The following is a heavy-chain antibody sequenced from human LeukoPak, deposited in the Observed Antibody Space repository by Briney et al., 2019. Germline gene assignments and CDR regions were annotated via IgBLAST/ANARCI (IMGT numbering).Heavy chain of an antibody. Sequence: GASVKVSCKASGYTFTSYGISWVRQAPGQGLEWMGWISAYSGDTDYAQKLQGGVTMTTDTSTSTAYMELRSLRSDDTAVYYCARGWGRSITMVRGVKRGFDYWGQGTLVTVSS. D-gene: IGHD3-10*01. V-gene: IGHV1-18*01. CDR2: ISAYSGDT. CDR3: ARGWGRSITMVRGVKRGFDY. CDR1: GYTFTSYG. J-gene: IGHJ4*02.